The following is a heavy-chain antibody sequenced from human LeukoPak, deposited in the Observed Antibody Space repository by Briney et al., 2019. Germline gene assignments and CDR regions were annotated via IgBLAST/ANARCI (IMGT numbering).Heavy chain of an antibody. CDR1: GYTYTSYG. V-gene: IGHV1-18*04. Sequence: ASVKVSCKAFGYTYTSYGISWVRQAPGQGLEWMGWISAYNGNTNYAQKLQGRVTMTTDTSTSTAYMELRSLRSDDTAVYYCARDREGSSWYGGTNWFDPWGQGTLVTVSS. J-gene: IGHJ5*02. D-gene: IGHD6-13*01. CDR3: ARDREGSSWYGGTNWFDP. CDR2: ISAYNGNT.